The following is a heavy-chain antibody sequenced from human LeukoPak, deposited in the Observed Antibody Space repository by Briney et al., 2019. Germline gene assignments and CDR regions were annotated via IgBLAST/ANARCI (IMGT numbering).Heavy chain of an antibody. J-gene: IGHJ4*02. CDR3: ARDVGATPGYFDY. Sequence: SETPSLTCTVSGGSISSYYWNWIRQPPGKGLEWIGYIYYSGSTNYNPSLKSRVTISVDTSKNQFSLKLSSVTAADTAVYYCARDVGATPGYFDYWGQGTLVTVSS. V-gene: IGHV4-59*01. CDR1: GGSISSYY. CDR2: IYYSGST. D-gene: IGHD1-26*01.